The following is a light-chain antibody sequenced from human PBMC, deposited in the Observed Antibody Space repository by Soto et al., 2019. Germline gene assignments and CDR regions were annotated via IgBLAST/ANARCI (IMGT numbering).Light chain of an antibody. CDR3: QQYGSSPQDT. J-gene: IGKJ1*01. CDR2: SAS. V-gene: IGKV3-20*01. CDR1: LSVSGSY. Sequence: EIVLTQSPGTLSLSPGERATLSCRASLSVSGSYLSWYQQKPGHAPRVLLYSASLRATGTPARFSGSGSGTDFTLTISSLEPEDFAVYYCQQYGSSPQDTFGQGTKVDIK.